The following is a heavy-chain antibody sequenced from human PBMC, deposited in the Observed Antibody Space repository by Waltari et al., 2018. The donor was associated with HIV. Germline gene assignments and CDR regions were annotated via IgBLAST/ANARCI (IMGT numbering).Heavy chain of an antibody. Sequence: QVQLQESGPGLVKPSQTLSLTCTVSGGSISRGGYYWSWIRQHPGKGLEWIGYIYYSGSTYYNPSLKSRVTISVDTSKNQFSLKLSSVTAADTAVYYCARTPSSGWPDDAFDIWGQGTMVTVSS. D-gene: IGHD6-19*01. CDR3: ARTPSSGWPDDAFDI. CDR2: IYYSGST. CDR1: GGSISRGGYY. V-gene: IGHV4-31*03. J-gene: IGHJ3*02.